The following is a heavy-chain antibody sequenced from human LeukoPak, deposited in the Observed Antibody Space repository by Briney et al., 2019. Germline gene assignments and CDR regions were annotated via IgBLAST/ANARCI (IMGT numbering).Heavy chain of an antibody. J-gene: IGHJ4*02. CDR2: ISYDGSNK. V-gene: IGHV3-30-3*01. CDR1: GLTFSSYA. Sequence: GRSLRLSCAASGLTFSSYAMHWVRQAPGKGLEWVAVISYDGSNKYYADSVKGRFTISRDNSKNTLYLQMNSLRAEDTAVYYCARDSGDGYNWPGHFDYWGQGTLVTVSS. CDR3: ARDSGDGYNWPGHFDY. D-gene: IGHD5-24*01.